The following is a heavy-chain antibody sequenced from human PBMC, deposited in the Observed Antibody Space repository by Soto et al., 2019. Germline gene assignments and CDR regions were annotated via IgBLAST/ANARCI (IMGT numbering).Heavy chain of an antibody. CDR1: GGSISSGDYY. Sequence: SETLSLTCTVSGGSISSGDYYWSWIRQPPGKGLEWIGYIYYSGSTYYNPSLKSRVTISVDTSKNQFSLKLSSVPAADTAVYYCARGPYYYDRSGYYHYWGQGTLVTVSS. CDR2: IYYSGST. V-gene: IGHV4-30-4*01. CDR3: ARGPYYYDRSGYYHY. D-gene: IGHD3-22*01. J-gene: IGHJ4*02.